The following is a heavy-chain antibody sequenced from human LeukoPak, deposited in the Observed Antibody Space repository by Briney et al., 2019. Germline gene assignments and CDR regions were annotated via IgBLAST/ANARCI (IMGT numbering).Heavy chain of an antibody. D-gene: IGHD1-26*01. J-gene: IGHJ4*02. CDR3: AKGGRWELAYFDY. CDR1: GFTFSSYS. V-gene: IGHV3-48*01. CDR2: ISGTSITI. Sequence: GGSLRLSCATSGFTFSSYSMNWVRQAPGKGLEWVSYISGTSITIYYADSVKGRFTISRDNSKNTLYLQMNSLRAEDTAVYYCAKGGRWELAYFDYWGQGTLVTVSS.